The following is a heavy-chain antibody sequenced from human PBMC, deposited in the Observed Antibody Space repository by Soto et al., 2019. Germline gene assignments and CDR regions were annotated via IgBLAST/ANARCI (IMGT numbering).Heavy chain of an antibody. Sequence: EVQVVESGGGLIQPGGSLRLSCAGSGFDFSNYNMDWVRQAPGKGLEWISYISNTARTIFYADSVKGRFTISRDNARNSLFLQMNSLRDEGTAVYYCARDGSRGYDMDVWGQGTTVTVSS. CDR1: GFDFSNYN. J-gene: IGHJ6*02. CDR3: ARDGSRGYDMDV. CDR2: ISNTARTI. D-gene: IGHD1-1*01. V-gene: IGHV3-48*02.